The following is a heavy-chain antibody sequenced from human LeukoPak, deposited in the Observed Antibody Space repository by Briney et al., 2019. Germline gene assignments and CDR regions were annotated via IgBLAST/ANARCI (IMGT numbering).Heavy chain of an antibody. CDR1: GGSISSYY. Sequence: PSETLSLTCSVSGGSISSYYWNWIRQTPGKGLEWIGYIYYSGRTNYNPSLKSRVTISIDTSKNQFSLKQSSVTAADTAVYYCARGDWGSPDYYYMDVWGKGTTVTISS. CDR2: IYYSGRT. V-gene: IGHV4-59*08. J-gene: IGHJ6*03. D-gene: IGHD2-21*02. CDR3: ARGDWGSPDYYYMDV.